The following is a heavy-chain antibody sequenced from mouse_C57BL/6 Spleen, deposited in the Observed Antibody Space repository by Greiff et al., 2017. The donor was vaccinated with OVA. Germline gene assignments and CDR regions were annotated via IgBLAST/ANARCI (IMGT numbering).Heavy chain of an antibody. CDR2: INPNYGTT. V-gene: IGHV1-39*01. Sequence: EVQLQESGPELVKPGASVKISCKASGYSFTDYNMNWVKQSNGKSLEWIGVINPNYGTTSYNQKFKGKATLTVDQSSSTAYMQLNSLTSEDSAVYYCARGIGTTVVATGGFDYWGQGTTLTVSS. J-gene: IGHJ2*01. CDR1: GYSFTDYN. D-gene: IGHD1-1*01. CDR3: ARGIGTTVVATGGFDY.